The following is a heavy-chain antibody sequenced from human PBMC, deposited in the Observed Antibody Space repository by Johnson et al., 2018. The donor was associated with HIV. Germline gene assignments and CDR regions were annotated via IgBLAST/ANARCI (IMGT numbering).Heavy chain of an antibody. CDR2: IYSGGST. CDR1: GFTFSSYA. Sequence: QVQLVESGGGVVQPGRSLRLSCAASGFTFSSYAMHWVRQAPGKGLEWVAVIYSGGSTSYADSVKGRFTISRDNSKNTLYVQMNSLRAEDTAVYYCARGTTGQYHYDAFDIWGQGTMGTVSS. J-gene: IGHJ3*02. D-gene: IGHD1-14*01. CDR3: ARGTTGQYHYDAFDI. V-gene: IGHV3-NL1*01.